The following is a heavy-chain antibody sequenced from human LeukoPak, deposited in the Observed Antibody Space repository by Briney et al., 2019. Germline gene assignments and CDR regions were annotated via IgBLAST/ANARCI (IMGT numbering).Heavy chain of an antibody. J-gene: IGHJ4*02. CDR2: IDWDDDK. CDR3: ARTRIAVAGRLFDY. V-gene: IGHV2-70*11. Sequence: SGPTLMNPTQTLTLTCTFSGFSLSTSGMCVSWIRQPPGKALEWLARIDWDDDKYYSTSLKTRLSISKDTSKNQVVLTMTNMDPVDTATYYCARTRIAVAGRLFDYWGQGTLVTVSS. D-gene: IGHD6-19*01. CDR1: GFSLSTSGMC.